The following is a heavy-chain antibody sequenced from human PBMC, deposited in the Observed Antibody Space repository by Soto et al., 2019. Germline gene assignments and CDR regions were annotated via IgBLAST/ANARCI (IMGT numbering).Heavy chain of an antibody. CDR2: IDPSDSYT. V-gene: IGHV5-10-1*01. CDR1: GYSFTSYW. D-gene: IGHD3-10*01. Sequence: GESLKISCKGSGYSFTSYWISWVRQMPGKGLEWMGRIDPSDSYTNYSPTFQGHVTISADKSISTAYLQWSRLKASDTAMYYCARRHYYGSGDDYWGQGTLVTVSS. J-gene: IGHJ4*02. CDR3: ARRHYYGSGDDY.